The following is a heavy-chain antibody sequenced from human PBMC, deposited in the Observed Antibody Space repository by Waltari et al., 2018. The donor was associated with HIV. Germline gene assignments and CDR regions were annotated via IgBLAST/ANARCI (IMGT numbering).Heavy chain of an antibody. CDR3: AHSTQGIAAAGTLNWFDP. J-gene: IGHJ5*02. Sequence: QITLKESGPTLVKPTQTLTLTCTFSGFSLSPRGVGVGWIRQPPGKALEWLALIYWDDVKRYSPSLKSRLTITKDTSKNQVVLTMTNMDPVDTATYYCAHSTQGIAAAGTLNWFDPWGQGTLVTVSS. V-gene: IGHV2-5*02. D-gene: IGHD6-13*01. CDR2: IYWDDVK. CDR1: GFSLSPRGVG.